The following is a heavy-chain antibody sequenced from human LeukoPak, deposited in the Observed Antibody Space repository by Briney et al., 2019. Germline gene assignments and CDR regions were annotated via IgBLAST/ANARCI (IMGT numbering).Heavy chain of an antibody. V-gene: IGHV3-23*01. Sequence: PGGSLRLSCAGSGFTFSTYAMTWVRQAPGKGLEWVSAISNSGDTTYYADSVKGRFSISRDSSKNTLFLQMNSLRAEDTAVYYCAKGASSTALVTLYYGGQGTLVTVSS. CDR1: GFTFSTYA. CDR3: AKGASSTALVTLYY. D-gene: IGHD6-13*01. CDR2: ISNSGDTT. J-gene: IGHJ4*02.